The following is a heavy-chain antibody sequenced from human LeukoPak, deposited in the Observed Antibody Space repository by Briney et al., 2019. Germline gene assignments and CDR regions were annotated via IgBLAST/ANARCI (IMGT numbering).Heavy chain of an antibody. D-gene: IGHD3-9*01. V-gene: IGHV3-48*02. J-gene: IGHJ4*02. CDR3: ARDHLTYYDILTGYSTPYYFDY. Sequence: PGGSLRLSCAASGFTFSSYSMNWVRQAPGKGLEWVSYISGSSSTIYYADSVKGRFTISRDNAKNSLYLQMNSLRDEDTAVYYCARDHLTYYDILTGYSTPYYFDYWGQGTLVTVSS. CDR2: ISGSSSTI. CDR1: GFTFSSYS.